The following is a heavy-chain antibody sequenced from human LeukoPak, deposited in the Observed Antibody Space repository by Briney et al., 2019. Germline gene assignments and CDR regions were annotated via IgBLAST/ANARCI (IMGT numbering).Heavy chain of an antibody. D-gene: IGHD5-24*01. Sequence: GGSLRLSCAASGFIFSSYSMSGVRQAPGKGLEWVSVITGSGGNTYYGDSVKGRFTISKDNSKNTVYLQMSSLRVDDTAVYYCAKADNYRSNDYWGQGTLVTVSS. CDR2: ITGSGGNT. CDR1: GFIFSSYS. CDR3: AKADNYRSNDY. J-gene: IGHJ4*02. V-gene: IGHV3-23*01.